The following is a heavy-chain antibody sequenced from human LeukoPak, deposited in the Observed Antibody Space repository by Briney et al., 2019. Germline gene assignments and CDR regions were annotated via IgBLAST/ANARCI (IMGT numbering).Heavy chain of an antibody. J-gene: IGHJ5*02. CDR1: GGSINNYY. V-gene: IGHV4-59*12. CDR3: ARGLRDCSSTSCYMKFDP. Sequence: SETLSLTCTVSGGSINNYYWSWIRQPPGEGLEWFGYINYSGFTNYNPSLKSRVTISVDTSKNQFSLKLSSVTAADTAVYYCARGLRDCSSTSCYMKFDPWGQGTLVTVSS. CDR2: INYSGFT. D-gene: IGHD2-2*02.